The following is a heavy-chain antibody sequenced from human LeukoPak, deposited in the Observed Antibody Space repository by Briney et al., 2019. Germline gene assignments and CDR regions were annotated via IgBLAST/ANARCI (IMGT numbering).Heavy chain of an antibody. V-gene: IGHV4-59*01. CDR2: IYYSGST. Sequence: SETLSLTCTVSGGSISSYYWSWIRQPPGKGLEWIGYIYYSGSTNYNPSLKSRVTISVDTSKNQFSLKLSSVTAADTAAYYCARAVPPFRTGIVVVPAARGSWFDPWGQGTLVTVSS. CDR1: GGSISSYY. CDR3: ARAVPPFRTGIVVVPAARGSWFDP. J-gene: IGHJ5*02. D-gene: IGHD2-2*01.